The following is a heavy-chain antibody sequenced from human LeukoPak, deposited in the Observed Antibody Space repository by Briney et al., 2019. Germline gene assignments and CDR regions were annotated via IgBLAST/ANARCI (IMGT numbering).Heavy chain of an antibody. CDR2: INPNSGGT. V-gene: IGHV1-2*02. CDR1: GYTFTGYY. CDR3: ARVRESSCSNGVCYAY. J-gene: IGHJ4*02. Sequence: ASVKVSCKTSGYTFTGYYIHWVRQAAGQGLKWMGWINPNSGGTDYAQKFHGRVTMTGDTSISTAYMELSRLRSDDTAVYYCARVRESSCSNGVCYAYWGQGTLVTVSS. D-gene: IGHD2-8*01.